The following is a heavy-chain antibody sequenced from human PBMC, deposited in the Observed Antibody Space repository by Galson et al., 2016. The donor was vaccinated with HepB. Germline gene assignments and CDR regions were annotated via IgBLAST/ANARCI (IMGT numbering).Heavy chain of an antibody. D-gene: IGHD3-3*01. J-gene: IGHJ6*02. V-gene: IGHV3-30*18. Sequence: SLRLSCAASGFTFGSYGMHWVRQAPGKGLEWVAVISYDGSNKHYVDSVKGRFTIARDNPKNTLYLQMNSLRAEDTAVYYCAKEEDSFWSGYYTVYYGMDVWGQGTTVTVSS. CDR2: ISYDGSNK. CDR1: GFTFGSYG. CDR3: AKEEDSFWSGYYTVYYGMDV.